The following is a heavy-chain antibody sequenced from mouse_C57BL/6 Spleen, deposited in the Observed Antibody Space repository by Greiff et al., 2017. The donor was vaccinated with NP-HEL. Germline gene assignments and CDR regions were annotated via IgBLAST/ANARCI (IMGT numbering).Heavy chain of an antibody. CDR2: IYPRSGNT. CDR1: GYTFTSYG. D-gene: IGHD2-5*01. Sequence: VKLMESGAELARPGASVKLSCKASGYTFTSYGISWVKQRTGQGLEWIGEIYPRSGNTYYNEKLKSKATLTADKSSSTAYMELRILTSEDSAVYFCARRDYSNYYFDYWGQGTTLTVSS. J-gene: IGHJ2*01. CDR3: ARRDYSNYYFDY. V-gene: IGHV1-81*01.